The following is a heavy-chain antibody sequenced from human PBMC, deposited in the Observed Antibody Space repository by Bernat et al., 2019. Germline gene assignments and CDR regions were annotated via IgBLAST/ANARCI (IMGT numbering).Heavy chain of an antibody. D-gene: IGHD3-10*01. CDR1: GFTFSSYA. Sequence: VQLVESGGGVVQPGRSLRLSCAASGFTFSSYAMHWVRQAPGKGLEWVAVISYDGSNKYSADSVKGRFTISRDNSKNTLYLQMNSLRAEDTAVYYCARDQRITMVRGHLPPYYYGMDVWGQGTTVTVSS. CDR2: ISYDGSNK. J-gene: IGHJ6*02. CDR3: ARDQRITMVRGHLPPYYYGMDV. V-gene: IGHV3-30-3*01.